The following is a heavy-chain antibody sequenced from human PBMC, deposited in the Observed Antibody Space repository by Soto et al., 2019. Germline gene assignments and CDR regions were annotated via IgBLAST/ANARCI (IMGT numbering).Heavy chain of an antibody. CDR1: GFTVSSNY. V-gene: IGHV3-53*04. Sequence: EVQLVESGGGLVQPGGSLRLSCAASGFTVSSNYMSWVRPAPGKRLEWVSVIYSGGSTYYADSVKGRFTISRHNSKNTLYLQMNSLRAEDTAVYYCARMRPRDPDAFDIWGQGTMVTVSS. J-gene: IGHJ3*02. D-gene: IGHD6-25*01. CDR2: IYSGGST. CDR3: ARMRPRDPDAFDI.